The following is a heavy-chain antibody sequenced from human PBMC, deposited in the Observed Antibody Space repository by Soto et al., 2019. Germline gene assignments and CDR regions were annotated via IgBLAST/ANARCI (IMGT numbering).Heavy chain of an antibody. CDR1: GGAISRGGYY. D-gene: IGHD6-6*01. J-gene: IGHJ5*02. Sequence: SETLSLTCTVSGGAISRGGYYWSWIRQHPGKGLEWIGYIYYSGSTYYNPSLKSRVTISVDTSKNQFSLKLSSVTAADTAVYYCARGHSRYSSSSNWSDPWGHATLVTVPP. CDR3: ARGHSRYSSSSNWSDP. CDR2: IYYSGST. V-gene: IGHV4-31*03.